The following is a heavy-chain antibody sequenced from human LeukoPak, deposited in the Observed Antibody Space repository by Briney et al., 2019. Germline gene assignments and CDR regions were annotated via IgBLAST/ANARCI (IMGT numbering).Heavy chain of an antibody. Sequence: PGGSLRLSCAASGFTFSSYWMSWVRQAPGKGLEWVANIKQDGSEKYYVDSVKSRFTISRDNAKNSLYLQMNSLRAGDTAVYYCARRYYYGSGSYRYWGQGTLVTVSS. J-gene: IGHJ4*02. CDR3: ARRYYYGSGSYRY. V-gene: IGHV3-7*01. CDR1: GFTFSSYW. CDR2: IKQDGSEK. D-gene: IGHD3-10*01.